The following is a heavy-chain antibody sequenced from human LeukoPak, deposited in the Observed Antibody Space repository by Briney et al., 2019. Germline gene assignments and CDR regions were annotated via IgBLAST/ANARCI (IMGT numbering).Heavy chain of an antibody. Sequence: ASVKVSFKASGGTFRSNAISWVRQAPGQGPEWMGRIIPILGTAEYAEKFQGRVTISADKSTSTAYMELSSLKSEDTALYYCARGKGFVGHFDSWGQGTRVTVSS. D-gene: IGHD2-15*01. CDR1: GGTFRSNA. CDR2: IIPILGTA. V-gene: IGHV1-69*04. CDR3: ARGKGFVGHFDS. J-gene: IGHJ4*02.